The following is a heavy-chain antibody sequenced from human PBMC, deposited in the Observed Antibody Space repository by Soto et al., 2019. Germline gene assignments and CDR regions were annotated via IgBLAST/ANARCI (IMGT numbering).Heavy chain of an antibody. CDR2: VNPSGGHT. CDR3: ARGGHVVVVTAALDY. CDR1: GDTFTDYY. Sequence: QVQLMQSGAEVKKPGASVKVSCMASGDTFTDYYIHWVRQAPGQGLEWMGTVNPSGGHTTYAHHFLGRVTMTRDTSTSTLYMELTSLTSDDTAIYYCARGGHVVVVTAALDYWGQGTLVTVSS. D-gene: IGHD2-21*02. J-gene: IGHJ4*02. V-gene: IGHV1-46*01.